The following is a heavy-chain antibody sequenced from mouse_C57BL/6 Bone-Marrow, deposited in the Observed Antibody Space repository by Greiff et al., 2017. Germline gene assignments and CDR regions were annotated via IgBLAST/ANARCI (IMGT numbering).Heavy chain of an antibody. V-gene: IGHV1-81*01. J-gene: IGHJ3*01. Sequence: VQLQESGAELARPGASVKLSCKASGYTFTSYGISWVKQRTGQGLEWIGEIYPRSGNTYYNEKFKGKATLTADKSSSTAYMELRSLTSEDSAVYSCAPFDGYYFAYWGQGTLVTVSA. CDR1: GYTFTSYG. D-gene: IGHD2-3*01. CDR3: APFDGYYFAY. CDR2: IYPRSGNT.